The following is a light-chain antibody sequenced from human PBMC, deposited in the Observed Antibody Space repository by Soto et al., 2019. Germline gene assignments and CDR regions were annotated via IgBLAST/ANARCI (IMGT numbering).Light chain of an antibody. Sequence: DIQMTQSPSTLSASVGDRVTITCRASQSISSWLAWYQQKPGKVPKLLIYKAYSLESGVPSRFRGSGSGTEFTRTISSLQPDDFATYYCQQYNSNPLTFGGGTKVEIK. J-gene: IGKJ4*01. V-gene: IGKV1-5*03. CDR3: QQYNSNPLT. CDR1: QSISSW. CDR2: KAY.